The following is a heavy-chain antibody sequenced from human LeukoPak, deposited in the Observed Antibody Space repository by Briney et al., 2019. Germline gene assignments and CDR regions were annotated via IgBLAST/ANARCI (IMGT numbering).Heavy chain of an antibody. CDR2: INHSGST. CDR3: ASSTPLTYYDFWSGLSGGYYYGMDV. J-gene: IGHJ6*02. D-gene: IGHD3-3*01. Sequence: PSETLSLTCAVYGGSFSGYYWSWIRQPPGKGLEWIGEINHSGSTNYNSSLKSRVTISVDTSKNQFSLKLSSVTAADTAVYYCASSTPLTYYDFWSGLSGGYYYGMDVWGQGTTVTVSS. CDR1: GGSFSGYY. V-gene: IGHV4-34*01.